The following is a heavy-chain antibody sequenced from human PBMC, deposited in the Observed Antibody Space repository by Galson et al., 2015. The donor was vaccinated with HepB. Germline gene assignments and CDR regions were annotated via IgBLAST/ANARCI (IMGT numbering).Heavy chain of an antibody. CDR2: ISSGSSYT. Sequence: SLRLSCAASGFTFSDYYMSWLRQAPGKGLEWISHISSGSSYTKYADSVKGRFTISRDNANNSLYLQMNSLRAEDTAVYYCAKDRGSSWSFLDYWGQGTLVTVSS. D-gene: IGHD6-13*01. CDR3: AKDRGSSWSFLDY. J-gene: IGHJ4*02. CDR1: GFTFSDYY. V-gene: IGHV3-11*06.